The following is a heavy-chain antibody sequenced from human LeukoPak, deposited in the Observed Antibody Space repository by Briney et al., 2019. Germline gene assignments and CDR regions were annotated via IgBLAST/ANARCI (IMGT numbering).Heavy chain of an antibody. V-gene: IGHV4-30-2*01. CDR2: IYHGGST. CDR1: GGPISSGGYS. D-gene: IGHD5-12*01. Sequence: PSETLSLTCAVSGGPISSGGYSWSWIRQPPGKGLEWIGYIYHGGSTYYNPSLKSRVTISVDRSKNQFSLKLSSVTAADTAVYYCARAAVATPIFDYWGQGTLVTVSS. CDR3: ARAAVATPIFDY. J-gene: IGHJ4*02.